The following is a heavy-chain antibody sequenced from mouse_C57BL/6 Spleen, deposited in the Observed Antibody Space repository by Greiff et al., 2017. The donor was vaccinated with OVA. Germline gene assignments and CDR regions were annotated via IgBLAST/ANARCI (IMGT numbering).Heavy chain of an antibody. D-gene: IGHD2-4*01. Sequence: VQLQQSGAELVKPGASVKLSCKASGYTFTSYWMHWVKQRPGQGLEWIGMIHPNSGSTNYNEKFKSKATLTVDKSSSTAYMQLSSLTSEDSAVYYCAGYYDYDWYFDVWGTGTTVTVSS. CDR2: IHPNSGST. V-gene: IGHV1-64*01. CDR3: AGYYDYDWYFDV. J-gene: IGHJ1*03. CDR1: GYTFTSYW.